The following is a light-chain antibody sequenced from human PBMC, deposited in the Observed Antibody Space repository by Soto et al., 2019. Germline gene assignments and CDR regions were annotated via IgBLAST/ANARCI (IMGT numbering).Light chain of an antibody. CDR2: GAS. Sequence: ETVLTQSPSTLSLSPGERATLSCRASQTFSSGYLAWYQQKPGQAPRLLIYGASRRATVIADRFSGSGSGTEYTLTISRLEPEDSAVYYCQEYGSSRPWTFGQGTKLEIK. CDR1: QTFSSGY. J-gene: IGKJ2*02. CDR3: QEYGSSRPWT. V-gene: IGKV3-20*01.